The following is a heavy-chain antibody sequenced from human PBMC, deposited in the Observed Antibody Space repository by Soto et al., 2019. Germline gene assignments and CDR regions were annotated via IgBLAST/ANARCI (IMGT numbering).Heavy chain of an antibody. Sequence: PSETLSLTCTVSGGSISTSSYHWAWIRQPPGKGLEWIASIYYSGSTNYNPSLKSRVTISVDTSKNQFSLKLNSMTAADTAVYYCARHNYGSGSTYFDYWGQGTLVTVSS. J-gene: IGHJ4*02. CDR1: GGSISTSSYH. CDR2: IYYSGST. D-gene: IGHD3-10*01. V-gene: IGHV4-39*01. CDR3: ARHNYGSGSTYFDY.